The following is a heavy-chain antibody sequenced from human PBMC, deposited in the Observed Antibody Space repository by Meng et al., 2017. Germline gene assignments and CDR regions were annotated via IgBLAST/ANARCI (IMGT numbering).Heavy chain of an antibody. Sequence: GGSLRLSCAASGFTFSSYSMNWVRQAPGKGLEWVSSISSSSSYIYYADSVKGRFTISRDNAKNSLYLQMNSLRAEDTAVYYCARKSGPSRKISIAVAGPYYFDYWGQGTLVTVSS. J-gene: IGHJ4*02. D-gene: IGHD6-19*01. V-gene: IGHV3-21*01. CDR2: ISSSSSYI. CDR3: ARKSGPSRKISIAVAGPYYFDY. CDR1: GFTFSSYS.